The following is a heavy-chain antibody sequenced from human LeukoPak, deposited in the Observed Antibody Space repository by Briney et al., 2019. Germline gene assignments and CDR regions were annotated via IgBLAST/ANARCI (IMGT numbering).Heavy chain of an antibody. CDR1: GGSFSGYY. Sequence: SETLSLTCAVYGGSFSGYYWSWIRQPPGKGLEWIGEINHSGSTNYSPSLKSRATISVDTSKNQFSLKLSSVTAADTAVYYCARGDYGDYHDYWGQGTLVTVSS. D-gene: IGHD4-17*01. J-gene: IGHJ4*02. CDR3: ARGDYGDYHDY. V-gene: IGHV4-34*01. CDR2: INHSGST.